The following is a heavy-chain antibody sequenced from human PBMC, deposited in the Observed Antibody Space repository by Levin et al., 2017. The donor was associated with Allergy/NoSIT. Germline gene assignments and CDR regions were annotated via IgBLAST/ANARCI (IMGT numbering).Heavy chain of an antibody. J-gene: IGHJ4*02. CDR2: IKEDGSEK. CDR1: GFTFSYFW. CDR3: AREYYHDSSGYGASGY. D-gene: IGHD3-22*01. V-gene: IGHV3-7*01. Sequence: GGSLRLSCAASGFTFSYFWMTWVRQAPGKGLEWVANIKEDGSEKYYVDSVKGRFTISRDNAKNSVYLQMNSLRAEDTAVYYCAREYYHDSSGYGASGYWGQGTLVTVSS.